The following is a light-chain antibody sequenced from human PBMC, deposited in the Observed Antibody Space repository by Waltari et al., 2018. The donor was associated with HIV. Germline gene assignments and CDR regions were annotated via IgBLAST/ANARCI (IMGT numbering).Light chain of an antibody. J-gene: IGKJ2*01. Sequence: IVMTLSPLSLPVTHGEPASISCRSSQSLLNSNTYTYLDWYLQKPGQSPRLLSYLASKRAHGVPDRVSVRQSGTDFTLRISRVEAEDVGVYYCMQALQTPYTFGQGTKLEIK. V-gene: IGKV2-28*01. CDR1: QSLLNSNTYTY. CDR3: MQALQTPYT. CDR2: LAS.